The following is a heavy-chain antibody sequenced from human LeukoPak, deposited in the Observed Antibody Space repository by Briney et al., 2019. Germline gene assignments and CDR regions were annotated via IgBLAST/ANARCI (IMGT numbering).Heavy chain of an antibody. CDR2: IYYTGST. D-gene: IGHD5-24*01. CDR1: GGSISNYH. Sequence: PSETLFLTCTVSGGSISNYHWSWIRQPPGKGLEWIGYIYYTGSTRYNPSLKSRVTISVDTSKNQFSLKLSSVSAADTAVYYCARGPDDFDYWGQGSLVTVSS. V-gene: IGHV4-59*01. CDR3: ARGPDDFDY. J-gene: IGHJ4*02.